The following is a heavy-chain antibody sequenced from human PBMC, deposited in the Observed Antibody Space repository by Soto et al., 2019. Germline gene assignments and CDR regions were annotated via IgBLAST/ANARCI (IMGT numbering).Heavy chain of an antibody. CDR3: ARDLYSSGLYAFDI. CDR1: GFTFSSYG. Sequence: PGGSLRLSCAASGFTFSSYGMHWVRQAPGKGLEWVAVIWYDGSNKYYADSVKGRFTISRDNSKNTLYLQMNSLRAEDTAVYYCARDLYSSGLYAFDIWGQGTMVTVSS. V-gene: IGHV3-33*01. CDR2: IWYDGSNK. D-gene: IGHD6-19*01. J-gene: IGHJ3*02.